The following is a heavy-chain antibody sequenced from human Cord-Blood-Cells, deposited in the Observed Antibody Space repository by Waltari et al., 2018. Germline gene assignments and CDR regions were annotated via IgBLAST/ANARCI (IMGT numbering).Heavy chain of an antibody. CDR3: ARITIGSSFDY. Sequence: QLDLQDSGPRLVKPSETLCLTCTVSAGSIRSSSDYLAWIRHPPGKGLEWIGSIYYSGSTYYNPSLKSRVTISVDTSKNQFSLKLSSVTAADTAVYYCARITIGSSFDYWGQGTLVTVSS. V-gene: IGHV4-39*01. J-gene: IGHJ4*02. CDR1: AGSIRSSSDY. D-gene: IGHD6-6*01. CDR2: IYYSGST.